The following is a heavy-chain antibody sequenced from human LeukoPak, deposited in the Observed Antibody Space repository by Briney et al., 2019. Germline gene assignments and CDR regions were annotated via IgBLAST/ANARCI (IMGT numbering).Heavy chain of an antibody. CDR3: AKGVSDCSSTSCHYNWFDP. CDR2: ISGSGGST. J-gene: IGHJ5*02. V-gene: IGHV3-23*01. D-gene: IGHD2-2*01. Sequence: GGSLRLSCAASGFTFSSYAMSWVRQAPGKGLEWVSAISGSGGSTYYADSVKGRFTISRDNSKSTLYLQMNSLRAEDTAVYYCAKGVSDCSSTSCHYNWFDPWGQGTLVTVSS. CDR1: GFTFSSYA.